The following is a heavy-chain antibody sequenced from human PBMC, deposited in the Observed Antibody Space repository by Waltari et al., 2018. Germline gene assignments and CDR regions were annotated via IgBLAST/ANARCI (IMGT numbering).Heavy chain of an antibody. J-gene: IGHJ4*02. CDR3: ARDLKSGGWL. CDR1: GYTFTSYA. D-gene: IGHD6-19*01. V-gene: IGHV1-3*01. CDR2: INAGNGKP. Sequence: QVQLVQSGAEVKKPGASVKVSCKASGYTFTSYAMHWVRQAPGQRLEWMGWINAGNGKPKYSQKFQGRVTITRDTSASTAYMELSSLRSEDTAVYYCARDLKSGGWLWGQGTLVTVSS.